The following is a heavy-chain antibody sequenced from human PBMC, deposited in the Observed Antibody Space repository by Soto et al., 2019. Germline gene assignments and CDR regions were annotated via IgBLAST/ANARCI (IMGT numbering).Heavy chain of an antibody. D-gene: IGHD3-22*01. CDR3: AGAEYYYDRSGSSPPFFNT. CDR1: GYTFTNYA. CDR2: INPGNANT. V-gene: IGHV1-3*01. J-gene: IGHJ5*02. Sequence: QVQLVQSGAEVKKPGASVKVSCKASGYTFTNYAVHWVRQAPGQRLEWMGWINPGNANTKYSQKFQGRVTITRDTSAGTANMEVSSLRSKDTAVYYCAGAEYYYDRSGSSPPFFNTWGKETLVTV.